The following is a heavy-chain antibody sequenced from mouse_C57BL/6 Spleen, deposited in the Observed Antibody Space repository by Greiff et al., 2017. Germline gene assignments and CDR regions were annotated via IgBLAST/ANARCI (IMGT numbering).Heavy chain of an antibody. CDR2: INYDGSST. Sequence: DVKLVESEGGLVQPGSSMKLSCTASGFTFSDYYMAWVRQVPEKGLEWVANINYDGSSTYYLDSLKSRFIISRDNAKNILYLQMSSLKSEDTATYYCARDGQLGLDYWGQGTTLTVSS. D-gene: IGHD4-1*02. V-gene: IGHV5-16*01. CDR3: ARDGQLGLDY. J-gene: IGHJ2*01. CDR1: GFTFSDYY.